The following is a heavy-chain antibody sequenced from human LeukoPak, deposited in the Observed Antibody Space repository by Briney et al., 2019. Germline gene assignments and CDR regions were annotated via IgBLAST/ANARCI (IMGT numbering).Heavy chain of an antibody. CDR3: ARGWIQLSDAFDI. D-gene: IGHD5-18*01. CDR1: GFTFSSYS. V-gene: IGHV3-21*01. CDR2: ISSSSSYI. Sequence: PGGSLRLSCAASGFTFSSYSMNWVHQAPGKGLEWVSSISSSSSYIYYADSVKGRFTISRDNAKNSLYLQMNSLRAEDTAVYYCARGWIQLSDAFDIWGQGTMVTVSS. J-gene: IGHJ3*02.